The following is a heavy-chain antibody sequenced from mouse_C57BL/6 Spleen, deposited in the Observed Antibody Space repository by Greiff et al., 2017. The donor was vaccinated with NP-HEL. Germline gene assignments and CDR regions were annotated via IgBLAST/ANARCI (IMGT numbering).Heavy chain of an antibody. Sequence: VQLQESGAELVRPGASVTLSCKASGYTFTDYEMHWVKQTPVHGLEWIGAIDPETGGTAYNQKFKGKAILTADKSSSTAYMELRSLTSEDSAVYYCTRGGITTYFDVWGTGTTVTVSS. CDR1: GYTFTDYE. D-gene: IGHD2-4*01. V-gene: IGHV1-15*01. CDR2: IDPETGGT. CDR3: TRGGITTYFDV. J-gene: IGHJ1*03.